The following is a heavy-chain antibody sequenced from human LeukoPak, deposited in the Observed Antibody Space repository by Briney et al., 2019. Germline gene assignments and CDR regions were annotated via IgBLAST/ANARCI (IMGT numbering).Heavy chain of an antibody. J-gene: IGHJ4*02. CDR3: VSAAMI. CDR2: IKADGTKI. D-gene: IGHD3-16*01. V-gene: IGHV3-7*01. Sequence: GGSLRLSCAASGFTFSSYGMHWVRQAPGRGLEWVANIKADGTKIYYVDSVKGRFTISRDNAKNSLYLQMNSLRAEDTAVYYCVSAAMIWAQGILVTVSS. CDR1: GFTFSSYG.